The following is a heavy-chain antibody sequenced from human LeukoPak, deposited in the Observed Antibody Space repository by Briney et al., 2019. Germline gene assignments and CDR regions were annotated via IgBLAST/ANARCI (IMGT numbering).Heavy chain of an antibody. V-gene: IGHV1-18*01. CDR2: ISAYNGNT. J-gene: IGHJ5*02. D-gene: IGHD3-3*01. CDR1: GYTFTSYG. Sequence: SVKVSCKASGYTFTSYGISWVRQAPGQGLEWMGWISAYNGNTNYAQKLQGRVTMTTDTSTSTAYMELRSLRSDDTAVYYCARVGARNYDFWSGYEFIDWFDPWGQGTLVTVSS. CDR3: ARVGARNYDFWSGYEFIDWFDP.